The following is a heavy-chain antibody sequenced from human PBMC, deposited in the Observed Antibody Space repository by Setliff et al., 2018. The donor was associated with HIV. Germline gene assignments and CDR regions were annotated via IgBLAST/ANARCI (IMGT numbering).Heavy chain of an antibody. CDR3: ASIELAAMVPVDY. Sequence: PGGSLRLSCAASGFTFSSYTMNWVRQAPGKGLEWVSSISSSSYYIYYADSVKGRFTISRDNAKNSPFLQMNSLRAEDTAVYYCASIELAAMVPVDYWGQGTLVTVSS. CDR1: GFTFSSYT. V-gene: IGHV3-21*06. J-gene: IGHJ4*02. CDR2: ISSSSYYI. D-gene: IGHD5-18*01.